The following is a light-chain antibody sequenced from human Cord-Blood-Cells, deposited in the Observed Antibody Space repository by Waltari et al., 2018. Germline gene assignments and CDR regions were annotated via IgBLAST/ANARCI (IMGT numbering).Light chain of an antibody. CDR3: QQYYSTPYT. V-gene: IGKV4-1*01. CDR1: QSVLYSSNNKNY. Sequence: DIVITQSPYSLALSLGGRATTNCKYNQSVLYSSNNKNYLALYQQKPGKPATRLIYWASTRESGVPDRFSGSGSGTDFTLTISSLQAEDVAVYSCQQYYSTPYTFCQGTKLEIK. CDR2: WAS. J-gene: IGKJ2*01.